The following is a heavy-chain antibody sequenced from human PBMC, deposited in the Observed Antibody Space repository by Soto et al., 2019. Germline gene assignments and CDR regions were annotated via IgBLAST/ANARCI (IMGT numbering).Heavy chain of an antibody. V-gene: IGHV1-69*13. D-gene: IGHD3-22*01. CDR1: GGTFSSYA. CDR2: IIPIFGTA. Sequence: SVKVSCKASGGTFSSYAISWVRQAPGQGLEWMGGIIPIFGTANYAQKFQGRVTITADESTSTAYMELSSLRSEDTAVYYCARTTMIVVVPEYFDYWGQGTLVTVS. CDR3: ARTTMIVVVPEYFDY. J-gene: IGHJ4*02.